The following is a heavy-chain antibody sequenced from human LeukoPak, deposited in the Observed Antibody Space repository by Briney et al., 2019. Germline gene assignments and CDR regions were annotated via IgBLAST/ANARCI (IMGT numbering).Heavy chain of an antibody. CDR1: GFTFSGYG. Sequence: GGSLRLSCAASGFTFSGYGMSWVRQAPGKGLEWVSAIRGSGGRTYYADSVKGRFTISRDNSENTLYLQMSSLRAEDTAVYYCARYCSGGSCYSTYYYYMDVWGKGTTVTVSS. CDR3: ARYCSGGSCYSTYYYYMDV. D-gene: IGHD2-15*01. V-gene: IGHV3-23*01. J-gene: IGHJ6*03. CDR2: IRGSGGRT.